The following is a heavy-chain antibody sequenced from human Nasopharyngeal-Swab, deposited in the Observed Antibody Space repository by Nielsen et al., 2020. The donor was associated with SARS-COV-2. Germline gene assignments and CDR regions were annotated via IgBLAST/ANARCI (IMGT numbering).Heavy chain of an antibody. Sequence: GESLKTSCAASGFTFSSYAMSWVRQAPGKGLEWVSAISGSGGSTYYADSVKGRFTIPRDNSKNTLYLQMNSLRAEDTAVYYCAKALLHMVVVTAPGGYWGQGTLVTVSS. J-gene: IGHJ4*02. CDR2: ISGSGGST. V-gene: IGHV3-23*01. D-gene: IGHD2-21*02. CDR3: AKALLHMVVVTAPGGY. CDR1: GFTFSSYA.